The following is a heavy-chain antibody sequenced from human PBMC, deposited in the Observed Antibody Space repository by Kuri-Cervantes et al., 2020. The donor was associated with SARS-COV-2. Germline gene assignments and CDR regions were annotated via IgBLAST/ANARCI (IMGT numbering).Heavy chain of an antibody. J-gene: IGHJ4*02. CDR1: GGSFSGYY. V-gene: IGHV4-34*01. CDR3: ARDGGLLWFGD. D-gene: IGHD3-10*01. CDR2: INHSGST. Sequence: SETLSLTCAVYGGSFSGYYWSWIRQPPGKGLEWIGEINHSGSTNYNPSLKSRVTISVDTSKNQFSLKLSSVTAADTAVYYCARDGGLLWFGDWGQGTLVTVSS.